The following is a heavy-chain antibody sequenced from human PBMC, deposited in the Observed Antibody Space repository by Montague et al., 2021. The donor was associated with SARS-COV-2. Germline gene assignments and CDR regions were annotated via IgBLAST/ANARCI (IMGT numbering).Heavy chain of an antibody. D-gene: IGHD4-23*01. V-gene: IGHV4-61*03. CDR3: ARDRGDIYGGNSAWFDP. Sequence: SETLSLTRTVSGASISTGSDYWTWIRQRPGRGLEWIGNFYHSGGSTYNPSLKSRVTISADTSKNLFSLTLKSVTASDTAVYYCARDRGDIYGGNSAWFDPWGQGTLVTVSS. CDR2: FYHSGGS. J-gene: IGHJ5*02. CDR1: GASISTGSDY.